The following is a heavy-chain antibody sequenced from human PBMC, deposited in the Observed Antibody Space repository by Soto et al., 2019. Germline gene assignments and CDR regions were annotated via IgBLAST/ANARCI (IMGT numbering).Heavy chain of an antibody. D-gene: IGHD4-17*01. CDR2: IYYSGST. Sequence: SETLALTCTVYGGSISSYYWSWIRQPPGKGLEWIGYIYYSGSTNYNPSLKSRVTISVDTSKNQFSLKLSSVTAADTAVYYCARGSFEYGDYLFDYWGQGTLVTVSS. CDR3: ARGSFEYGDYLFDY. J-gene: IGHJ4*02. V-gene: IGHV4-59*01. CDR1: GGSISSYY.